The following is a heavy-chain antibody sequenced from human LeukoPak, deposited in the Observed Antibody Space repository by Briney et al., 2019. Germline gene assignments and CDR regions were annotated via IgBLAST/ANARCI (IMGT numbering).Heavy chain of an antibody. V-gene: IGHV4-61*09. J-gene: IGHJ4*02. CDR3: ARGGGGSSSLVRVDY. Sequence: SETLSLTCTVSGGSISSGSYYWSWIRQPAGKGLEWIGHIYTSGSTNYNPSLKSRVTISVDTSKNQFSLKLSSVTAADTAVYYCARGGGGSSSLVRVDYWGQGTLVTVSS. CDR2: IYTSGST. D-gene: IGHD6-13*01. CDR1: GGSISSGSYY.